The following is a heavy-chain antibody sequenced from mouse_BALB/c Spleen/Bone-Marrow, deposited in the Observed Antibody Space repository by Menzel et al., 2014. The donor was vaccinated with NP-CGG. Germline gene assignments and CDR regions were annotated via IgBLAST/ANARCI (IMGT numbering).Heavy chain of an antibody. D-gene: IGHD2-1*01. CDR2: IWRGGST. J-gene: IGHJ2*01. V-gene: IGHV2-5-1*01. CDR1: GFSLTSYG. Sequence: VQLVESGPSLVQPSQSLPITCTVSGFSLTSYGVHWVRQSPGKGLEWLGVIWRGGSTDYNAAFMSRLSITKDNSKSQVFFKMNSLQADDTAIYYCAKRGNYGYFDYWGQGTTLTVSS. CDR3: AKRGNYGYFDY.